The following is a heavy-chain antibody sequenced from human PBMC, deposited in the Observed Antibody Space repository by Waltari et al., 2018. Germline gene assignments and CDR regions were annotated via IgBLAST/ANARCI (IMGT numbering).Heavy chain of an antibody. J-gene: IGHJ4*02. CDR1: GFTFSSYS. D-gene: IGHD3-22*01. CDR2: ISSSSSYI. CDR3: ARGQGGYPDFDY. Sequence: EVQLVESGGGLVKPGGSLRLSCAASGFTFSSYSMNWVRQGPGKGLEWVSSISSSSSYIYYADSVKGRFTISRDNAKNSLYLQMNSLRAEDTAVYYCARGQGGYPDFDYWGQGTLVTVSS. V-gene: IGHV3-21*01.